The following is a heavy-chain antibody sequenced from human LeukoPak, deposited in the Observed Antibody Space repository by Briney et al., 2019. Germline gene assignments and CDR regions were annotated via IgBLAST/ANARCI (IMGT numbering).Heavy chain of an antibody. D-gene: IGHD4/OR15-4a*01. Sequence: GGSLRLSCAASGFPVSDNYMSWVRQAPGKGLEWVSIIYSDGTTYYADSVKGRFTISRDNSKNTLYLQMNSLRAEDTAVYYCARRAGAYSHPYDYWGQGTLVTVSS. J-gene: IGHJ4*02. CDR3: ARRAGAYSHPYDY. V-gene: IGHV3-66*04. CDR2: IYSDGTT. CDR1: GFPVSDNY.